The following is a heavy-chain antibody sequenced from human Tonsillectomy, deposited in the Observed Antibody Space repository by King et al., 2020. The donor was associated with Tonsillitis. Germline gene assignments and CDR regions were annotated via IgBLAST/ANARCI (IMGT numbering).Heavy chain of an antibody. D-gene: IGHD6-13*01. CDR3: ARGIAAGIYYYYGMDV. J-gene: IGHJ6*02. CDR1: EFTFSTYW. V-gene: IGHV3-74*01. CDR2: INSAGSST. Sequence: VQLVESGGGLVQPGGSLRLSCAASEFTFSTYWMHWVRQAPGKGLVWVSRINSAGSSTTYADSVKGRFTISRDNAKNTLYLQMNSLRAEDTAVYYCARGIAAGIYYYYGMDVWGQGTTVTVSS.